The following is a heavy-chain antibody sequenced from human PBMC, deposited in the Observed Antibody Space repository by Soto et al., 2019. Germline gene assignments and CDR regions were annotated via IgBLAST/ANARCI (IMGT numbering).Heavy chain of an antibody. CDR1: GFTFSSYE. V-gene: IGHV3-48*03. J-gene: IGHJ4*02. CDR2: ISSSGSTI. D-gene: IGHD3-22*01. CDR3: ARDSRYFDTSDYFDY. Sequence: GGSLRLSCAASGFTFSSYEMNWVRQAPGKGLEWVSYISSSGSTIYYADSVKGRFTISRDNAKNSLYLQMNGLRADDTAVYYCARDSRYFDTSDYFDYWGQGTLVTAPQ.